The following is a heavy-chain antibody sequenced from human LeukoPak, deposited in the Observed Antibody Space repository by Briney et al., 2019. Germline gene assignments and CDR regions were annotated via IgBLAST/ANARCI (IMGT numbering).Heavy chain of an antibody. J-gene: IGHJ5*02. CDR2: IYSTGRS. V-gene: IGHV4-59*10. Sequence: SETLSLTCAVYGGSFSGYYWSWIRQPPGKGLEWIGRIYSTGRSDYNPSLKSRITMSVDTSKNQFSLKLSSVTAADTAVYYCVRAGDYGDYVGWFDPWGQGTLVTVSS. D-gene: IGHD4-17*01. CDR1: GGSFSGYY. CDR3: VRAGDYGDYVGWFDP.